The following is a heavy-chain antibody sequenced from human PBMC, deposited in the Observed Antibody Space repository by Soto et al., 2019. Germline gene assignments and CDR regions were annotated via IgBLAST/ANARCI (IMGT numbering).Heavy chain of an antibody. CDR3: ARADTTIVPLAQ. D-gene: IGHD3-10*01. V-gene: IGHV4-59*01. Sequence: SETLSLTFTVSGGSISGYFWNWIRQPPGKGLEWIGYMSYTGNTNYNPSLTSRVSISVDTSKNQFSLNLNSVTAADTAVYYCARADTTIVPLAQWGQGTLVTVSS. J-gene: IGHJ4*02. CDR1: GGSISGYF. CDR2: MSYTGNT.